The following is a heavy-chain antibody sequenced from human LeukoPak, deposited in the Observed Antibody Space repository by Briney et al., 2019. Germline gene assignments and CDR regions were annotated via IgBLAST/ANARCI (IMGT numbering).Heavy chain of an antibody. V-gene: IGHV3-21*01. D-gene: IGHD2-21*01. CDR3: ARDREVIRGDAFDI. J-gene: IGHJ3*02. CDR1: GFTFSSYS. Sequence: PGGSLRLSCAASGFTFSSYSMNWVRQAPGKGLEWVSSISSSSSYIYYADSVKGRFTISRDNAKNSLYLQMNSLRAEDTAVYYCARDREVIRGDAFDIWGQGTMVTVSS. CDR2: ISSSSSYI.